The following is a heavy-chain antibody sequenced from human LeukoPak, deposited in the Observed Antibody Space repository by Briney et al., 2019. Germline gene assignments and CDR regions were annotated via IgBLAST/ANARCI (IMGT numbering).Heavy chain of an antibody. CDR2: ISSSSSTI. CDR1: GFTFSSYS. J-gene: IGHJ4*02. CDR3: ARARVVTGDFDY. V-gene: IGHV3-48*01. D-gene: IGHD2-21*02. Sequence: GGSLRLSCAASGFTFSSYSMNWVRQAPGKGLEWLSYISSSSSTIYYADSVEGRFTISRDNAKNSLYLQMNSLRAEDTAVYYCARARVVTGDFDYWGQGTLVTVSS.